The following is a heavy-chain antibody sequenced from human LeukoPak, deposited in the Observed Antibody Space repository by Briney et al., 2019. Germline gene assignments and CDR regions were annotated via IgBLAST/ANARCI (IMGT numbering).Heavy chain of an antibody. CDR3: ARRRYYDSTGYFE. J-gene: IGHJ1*01. CDR1: GDYISSSSYY. V-gene: IGHV4-39*01. D-gene: IGHD3-22*01. Sequence: SETLSLTCAVSGDYISSSSYYWGWIRQSPGTGLEWIGDIYHSGRTYYNPSLKSRVAISIDTSKNQFSLRLRSMTAADTAVFYCARRRYYDSTGYFEWGRGTLVAVSS. CDR2: IYHSGRT.